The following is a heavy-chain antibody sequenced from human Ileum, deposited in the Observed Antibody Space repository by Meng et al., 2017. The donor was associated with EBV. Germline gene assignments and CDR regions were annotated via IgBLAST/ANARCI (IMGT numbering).Heavy chain of an antibody. D-gene: IGHD3-16*01. V-gene: IGHV6-1*01. Sequence: QLPRHGSGPVHVPPSQIFSLACVIPGNSSSSDKTAMDWISQSPSRGLKWLGRTYRRSRWYYDYALSVKSRINISPDTSKNQVSLQLNSVTDEYTGIYYCATIRIAKFARWGQGTLVTVSS. J-gene: IGHJ4*02. CDR3: ATIRIAKFAR. CDR1: GNSSSSDKTA. CDR2: TYRRSRWYY.